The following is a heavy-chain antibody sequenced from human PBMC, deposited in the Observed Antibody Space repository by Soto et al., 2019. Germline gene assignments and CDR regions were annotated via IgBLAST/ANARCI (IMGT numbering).Heavy chain of an antibody. CDR2: INPSLGRA. D-gene: IGHD6-13*01. J-gene: IGHJ4*02. Sequence: ASVKVSCKASGYTFTAYHMHWVRQAPGQGLEWLGIINPSLGRANYALKFQDRAAMTWDTSTSTVYMELTSLKSDDTAVYYCARKQYLGPIDYWGQGTLVTVSS. V-gene: IGHV1-46*01. CDR3: ARKQYLGPIDY. CDR1: GYTFTAYH.